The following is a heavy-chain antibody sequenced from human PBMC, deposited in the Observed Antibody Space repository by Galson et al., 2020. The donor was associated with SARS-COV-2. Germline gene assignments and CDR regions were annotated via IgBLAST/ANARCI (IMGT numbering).Heavy chain of an antibody. CDR3: ARRAVEAWFFDS. J-gene: IGHJ4*02. V-gene: IGHV4-59*08. D-gene: IGHD3-10*01. CDR1: GDAITSFPYS. CDR2: PYRDATT. Sequence: SETLSLTCTISGDAITSFPYSWSWLRQSPGQGLEWIGCPYRDATTTLNPSLQGRASISVDASQNHFSLKLTSMAATDAAKYYCARRAVEAWFFDSWGQGILVTVSS.